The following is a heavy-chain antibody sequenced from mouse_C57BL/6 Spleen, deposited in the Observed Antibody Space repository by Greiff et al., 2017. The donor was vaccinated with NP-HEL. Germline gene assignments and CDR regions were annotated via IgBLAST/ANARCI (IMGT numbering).Heavy chain of an antibody. Sequence: EVKLVESGPGLVKPSQSLSLTCTVTGYSITSGYGWNWIRQFPGNKLEWMGYISYSGSTNYNPSLKSRISITRDTSKNQFFLQLNSVTTEDTATYYCTRTARIKYWGQGTTLTVSS. D-gene: IGHD1-2*01. J-gene: IGHJ2*01. CDR1: GYSITSGYG. CDR3: TRTARIKY. CDR2: ISYSGST. V-gene: IGHV3-2*02.